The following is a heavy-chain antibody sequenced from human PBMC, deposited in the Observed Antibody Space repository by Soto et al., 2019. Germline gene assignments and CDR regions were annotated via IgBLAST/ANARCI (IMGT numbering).Heavy chain of an antibody. J-gene: IGHJ6*03. D-gene: IGHD3-9*01. CDR3: ASHVGNYDILSGTNPYYYYMDV. V-gene: IGHV5-51*01. CDR2: IYPGDSDT. CDR1: GYSFTSYW. Sequence: PGESLKISCKGSGYSFTSYWIGWVRQMPGKGLEWMGIIYPGDSDTRYSPSFQGQVTISADKSISTAYLQWSSLKASDTAMYYCASHVGNYDILSGTNPYYYYMDVWGKGTTVTVSS.